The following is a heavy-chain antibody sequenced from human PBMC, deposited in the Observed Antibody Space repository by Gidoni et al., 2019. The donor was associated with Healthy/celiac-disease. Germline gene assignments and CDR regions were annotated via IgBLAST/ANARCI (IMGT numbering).Heavy chain of an antibody. J-gene: IGHJ4*02. V-gene: IGHV2-5*02. Sequence: QITLKESGPTLVKPTQTLTLTCTFSGFSLSTSGVGVGWIRQPPGKALEWLALIYWDDDKRYSPSLKSRLTITKDTSKNQVVLTMTNMDPVDTATYYCAHSSLRIAARLGAAFDYWGQGTLVTVSS. CDR2: IYWDDDK. CDR1: GFSLSTSGVG. D-gene: IGHD6-6*01. CDR3: AHSSLRIAARLGAAFDY.